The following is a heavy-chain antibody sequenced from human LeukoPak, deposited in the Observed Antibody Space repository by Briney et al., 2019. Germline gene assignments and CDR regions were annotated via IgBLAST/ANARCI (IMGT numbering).Heavy chain of an antibody. CDR3: ARLLAAAKTDYFDY. CDR2: GYYSGRT. J-gene: IGHJ4*02. D-gene: IGHD6-13*01. V-gene: IGHV4-39*01. Sequence: PSETLSLTCTVSGGSISSSDYYWAWIRQPPGKGLEWVGSGYYSGRTYYNSSLKSRATISVDTSKNQFSLKVSSVTAADTAVYFCARLLAAAKTDYFDYWGQGTKVTVSS. CDR1: GGSISSSDYY.